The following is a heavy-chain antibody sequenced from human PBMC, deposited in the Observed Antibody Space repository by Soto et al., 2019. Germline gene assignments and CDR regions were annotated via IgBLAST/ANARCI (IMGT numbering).Heavy chain of an antibody. CDR2: ISSSSSTI. Sequence: PGGSLRLSCAASGFTFSSYGMHWVRQAPGKGLEWVSYISSSSSTIYYADSVKGRFTISRDNAKNSLYLQMNSLRAEDTAVYYCGKGRSYYYYYGVDVWGQGTTVTVSS. J-gene: IGHJ6*02. V-gene: IGHV3-48*01. CDR1: GFTFSSYG. CDR3: GKGRSYYYYYGVDV. D-gene: IGHD1-26*01.